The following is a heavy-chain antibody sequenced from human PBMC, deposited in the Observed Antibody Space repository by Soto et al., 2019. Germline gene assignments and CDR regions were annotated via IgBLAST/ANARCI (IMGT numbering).Heavy chain of an antibody. V-gene: IGHV4-4*02. CDR2: IYHNGRT. D-gene: IGHD3-10*01. CDR1: GVPISSYDW. CDR3: ARGTLIGSSTRNWFDP. Sequence: QVHLEESGPGLVRPSGNLSLTCTVSGVPISSYDWWTWVRQTPGKGMGWIGEIYHNGRTNYNPSLKSRVSLSIDKSKNQFSLNLQSLTAADTAVYYCARGTLIGSSTRNWFDPWGQGAQVTVSS. J-gene: IGHJ5*02.